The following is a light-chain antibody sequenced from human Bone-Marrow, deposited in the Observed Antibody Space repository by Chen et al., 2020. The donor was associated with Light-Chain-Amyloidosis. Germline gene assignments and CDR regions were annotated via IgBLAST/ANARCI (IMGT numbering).Light chain of an antibody. V-gene: IGLV3-25*03. CDR2: RDT. CDR3: QSADSSGTYEVR. CDR1: DLPTKY. J-gene: IGLJ2*01. Sequence: SYELTQPPSVSVSPGQTASLTCSGDDLPTKYAYWYQQKPGQAPVLVIHRDTERPSGISERFSGSSSGKTATLTISGVQAEDDADYHCQSADSSGTYEVRFGGGTKLTVL.